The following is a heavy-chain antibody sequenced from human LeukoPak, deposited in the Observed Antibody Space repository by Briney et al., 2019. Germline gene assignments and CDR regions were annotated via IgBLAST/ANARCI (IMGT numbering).Heavy chain of an antibody. CDR2: IYSSGNT. Sequence: GGSLRLSCTASGFTVSSNYMSWVRQAPGKGLEWASVIYSSGNTYYADSVKGRFTISRDNSKNTLYLQMNSLRAEDTAVYYCARGYCSSTSCYAGDYWGQGTLVTVSS. D-gene: IGHD2-2*01. V-gene: IGHV3-53*01. CDR3: ARGYCSSTSCYAGDY. J-gene: IGHJ4*02. CDR1: GFTVSSNY.